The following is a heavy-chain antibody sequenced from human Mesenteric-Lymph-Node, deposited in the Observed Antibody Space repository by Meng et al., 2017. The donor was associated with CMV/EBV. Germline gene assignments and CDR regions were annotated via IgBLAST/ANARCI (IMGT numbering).Heavy chain of an antibody. J-gene: IGHJ6*02. Sequence: GSLRLSCAVSDGSISSSNWWSWVRQPPGKGLEWIGEVSESGSTTYNPSLQSRVTVSIDKSKNQFSLNMNFVTAADTAVYYCARYNYFGLDVWGQGTTVTVSS. V-gene: IGHV4-4*02. CDR1: DGSISSSNW. CDR3: ARYNYFGLDV. CDR2: VSESGST.